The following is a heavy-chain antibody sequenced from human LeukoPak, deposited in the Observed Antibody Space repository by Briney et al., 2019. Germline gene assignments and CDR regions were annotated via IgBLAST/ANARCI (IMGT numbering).Heavy chain of an antibody. D-gene: IGHD3-22*01. V-gene: IGHV1-8*01. CDR3: ARGHRYDSSVGY. J-gene: IGHJ4*02. CDR1: GYTFTSYD. CDR2: MNPNSGNT. Sequence: ASAKVSCKASGYTFTSYDINWVRQATGQGLEWMGWMNPNSGNTGYAQKFQGRVTMTRNTSISTAYMELSSLRSEDTAVYYCARGHRYDSSVGYWGQGTLVTVSS.